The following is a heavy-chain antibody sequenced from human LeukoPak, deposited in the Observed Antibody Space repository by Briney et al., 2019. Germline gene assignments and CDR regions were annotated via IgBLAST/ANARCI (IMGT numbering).Heavy chain of an antibody. CDR3: ARGWQLGGDLGDAFDI. Sequence: SVKVSCKASGYTFTGYYMHWVRQAPGQGLEWMGGIIPIFGTANYAQKFQGRVTITADESTSTAYMELSSLRSEDTAVYYCARGWQLGGDLGDAFDIWGQGTMVTVSS. J-gene: IGHJ3*02. V-gene: IGHV1-69*13. CDR2: IIPIFGTA. CDR1: GYTFTGYY. D-gene: IGHD2-21*01.